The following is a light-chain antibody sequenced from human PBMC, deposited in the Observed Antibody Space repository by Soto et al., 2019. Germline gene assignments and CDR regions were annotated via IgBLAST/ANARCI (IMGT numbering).Light chain of an antibody. CDR1: SSDIGTYNY. V-gene: IGLV2-14*01. J-gene: IGLJ2*01. Sequence: QSALTQPASVSGSPGQSITISCTGTSSDIGTYNYVSWYQQHPGKAPKLMIYEVTNRPSGVSHRFSGSKSGNTASLTISGLQAEDEADYYCNSYTSSTTPGVFGGGTKLTVL. CDR2: EVT. CDR3: NSYTSSTTPGV.